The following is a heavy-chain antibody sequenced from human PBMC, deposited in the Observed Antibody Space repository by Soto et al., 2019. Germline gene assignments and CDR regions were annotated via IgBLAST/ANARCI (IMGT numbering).Heavy chain of an antibody. CDR1: GGSISSSSYY. D-gene: IGHD2-15*01. V-gene: IGHV4-39*01. CDR3: ARQPDVVVAATSYMDV. Sequence: SETLSLTCTVSGGSISSSSYYWGWIRQPPGKGLEWIGSIYYSGSTYYNPSLKSRVTISVDTSKNQFSLKLSSVTAADTAVYYFARQPDVVVAATSYMDVWGKGTTVTVSS. CDR2: IYYSGST. J-gene: IGHJ6*03.